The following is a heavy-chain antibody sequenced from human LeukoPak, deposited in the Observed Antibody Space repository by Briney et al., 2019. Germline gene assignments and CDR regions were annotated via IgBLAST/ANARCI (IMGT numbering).Heavy chain of an antibody. CDR2: INHSGST. Sequence: SETLSLTCAVYGGSFSGYYWSWIRQPPGKGLEWIGEINHSGSTNYNPSLKSRVTISVDTSKNQFSLKLSSVTAANTAVYYCARLDVYYYYGMDVWGQGTTVTVSS. V-gene: IGHV4-34*01. CDR1: GGSFSGYY. CDR3: ARLDVYYYYGMDV. J-gene: IGHJ6*02.